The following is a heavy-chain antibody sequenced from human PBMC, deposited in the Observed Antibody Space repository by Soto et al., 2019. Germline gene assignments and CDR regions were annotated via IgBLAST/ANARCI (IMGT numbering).Heavy chain of an antibody. D-gene: IGHD3-10*01. CDR3: ARQTGLVRGVIDS. J-gene: IGHJ4*02. CDR2: MYHRGNT. V-gene: IGHV4-39*01. CDR1: GASISSTSY. Sequence: QLQLQESGPGLVKPSGTLSLTCTVSGASISSTSYWGWIRQPPGKGLEWIGAMYHRGNTYYSPSLKSRVNVSVDTSKNQNSLRLTSVTAADTAVYYCARQTGLVRGVIDSWGQGTLVTVSS.